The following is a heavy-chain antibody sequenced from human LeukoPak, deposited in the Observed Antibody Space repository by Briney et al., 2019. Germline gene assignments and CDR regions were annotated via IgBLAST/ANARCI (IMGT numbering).Heavy chain of an antibody. CDR2: ISGSGGST. J-gene: IGHJ4*02. D-gene: IGHD3-16*02. V-gene: IGHV3-23*01. Sequence: PGGSLRLSCAASGFTFSNYGMHWVRQAPGKGLEWVSAISGSGGSTYYADSVKGRFTISRDNSKNTLYLQMNSLRAEDTAVYYCAKGLRLGELSLNYFDYWGQGTLVTVSS. CDR1: GFTFSNYG. CDR3: AKGLRLGELSLNYFDY.